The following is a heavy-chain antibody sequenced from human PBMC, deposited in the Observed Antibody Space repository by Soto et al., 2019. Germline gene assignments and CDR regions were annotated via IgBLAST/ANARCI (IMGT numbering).Heavy chain of an antibody. V-gene: IGHV3-30*18. CDR1: GFTFSSYG. Sequence: QVQLVESGGGVVQPGRSLRLSCAASGFTFSSYGMHWVRQAPGKGLEWVAVISYDGSNKYYADSVKGRFTISRDNSKNTLYLQMNSLRAEDTAVYYCAKSRVETHRPWGYFDYWGQGTLVTVSS. D-gene: IGHD2-21*02. CDR2: ISYDGSNK. J-gene: IGHJ4*02. CDR3: AKSRVETHRPWGYFDY.